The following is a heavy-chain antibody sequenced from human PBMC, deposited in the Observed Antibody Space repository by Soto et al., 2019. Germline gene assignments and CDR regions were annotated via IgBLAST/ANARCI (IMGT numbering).Heavy chain of an antibody. CDR1: GGSISSYY. D-gene: IGHD3-16*02. V-gene: IGHV4-59*08. J-gene: IGHJ6*03. CDR2: IYYSGST. Sequence: SETLSLTCTVSGGSISSYYWSWIRQPPGKGLEWIGYIYYSGSTNYNPSLKSRVTISVDTSKNQFSLKLSSVTAADTAVYYCARSGGDYDYIWGSYRSPGYYMDVWGKGTTVTVSS. CDR3: ARSGGDYDYIWGSYRSPGYYMDV.